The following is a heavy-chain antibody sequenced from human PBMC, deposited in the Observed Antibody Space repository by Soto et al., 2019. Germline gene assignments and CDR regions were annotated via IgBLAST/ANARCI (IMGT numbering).Heavy chain of an antibody. J-gene: IGHJ1*01. CDR3: ARAQGVRYTTSEYFQH. Sequence: PGGSLILSCAASGFTFSTYAMSWVLQAPGKGLEWVSAISGSGGATYYADSVKGRFTISRDNAKNSLYLQMNSLRDEDTAVYYCARAQGVRYTTSEYFQHWGQGTLVTVSS. D-gene: IGHD1-20*01. CDR1: GFTFSTYA. V-gene: IGHV3-23*01. CDR2: ISGSGGAT.